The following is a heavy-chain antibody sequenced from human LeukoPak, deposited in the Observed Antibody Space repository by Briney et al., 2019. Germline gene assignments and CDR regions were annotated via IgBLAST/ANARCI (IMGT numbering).Heavy chain of an antibody. V-gene: IGHV4-4*07. CDR3: ARGQRGSYYYYYVDV. Sequence: SETLSLTCTVSGGSISSYYWSWIRQPAGKGLEWIGRIYTSGSTNYNPSLKSRVTMSVDTSKNQFSLKLSSVTAADTAVYYCARGQRGSYYYYYVDVWRKGTTVTVSS. CDR2: IYTSGST. CDR1: GGSISSYY. J-gene: IGHJ6*03.